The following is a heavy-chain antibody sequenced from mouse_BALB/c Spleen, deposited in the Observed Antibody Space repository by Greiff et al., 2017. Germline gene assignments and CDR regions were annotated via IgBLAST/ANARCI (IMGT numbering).Heavy chain of an antibody. V-gene: IGHV3-8*02. CDR1: GDSITSGY. CDR2: ISYSGST. Sequence: LLESGPSLVKPSQTLSLTCSVTGDSITSGYWNWIRKFPGNKLEYMGYISYSGSTYYNPSLKSRISITRDTSKNQYYLQLNSVTTEDTATYYCAKYGYDGERFDYWGQGTTLTVSS. J-gene: IGHJ2*01. CDR3: AKYGYDGERFDY. D-gene: IGHD2-2*01.